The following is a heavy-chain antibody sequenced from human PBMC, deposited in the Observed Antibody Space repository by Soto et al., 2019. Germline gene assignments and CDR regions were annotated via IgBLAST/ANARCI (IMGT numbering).Heavy chain of an antibody. CDR1: GFTFSIYS. D-gene: IGHD3-10*02. CDR2: IDSSSTYI. V-gene: IGHV3-21*01. CDR3: AREAHFYGRSDVYDI. J-gene: IGHJ3*02. Sequence: DVQLVESGGGLVKPGGSLRLSCAASGFTFSIYSMTWVRHSPGKGLELVASIDSSSTYIYYADSMRGRFTISRDNAKNSVFLEMNSLRADDTAVYYCAREAHFYGRSDVYDILGQGTMVTVSS.